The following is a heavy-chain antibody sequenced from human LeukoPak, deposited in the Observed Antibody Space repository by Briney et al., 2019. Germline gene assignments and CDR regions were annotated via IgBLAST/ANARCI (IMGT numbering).Heavy chain of an antibody. CDR1: GGSISSYY. Sequence: SETLSLTCTVSGGSISSYYWSWIRQPPGKGLEWIGYINYSGSTNYNPSLKSRVTISVDTSKNQFSLKLSSVTAADTAVYYCASHYYDSSGYPGYFQHWGQGTLVTVSS. CDR2: INYSGST. CDR3: ASHYYDSSGYPGYFQH. J-gene: IGHJ1*01. D-gene: IGHD3-22*01. V-gene: IGHV4-59*01.